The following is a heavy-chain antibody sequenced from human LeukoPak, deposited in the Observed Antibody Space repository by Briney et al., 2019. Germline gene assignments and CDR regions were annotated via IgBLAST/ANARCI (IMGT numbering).Heavy chain of an antibody. CDR2: MSYDGTTY. J-gene: IGHJ4*02. Sequence: PGGSLRLSCAASGFTFSSYAMHWVRQAPGKGLEWVATMSYDGTTYNYADSVKGRFTVSRDNSKNTLDLQMDSLRPDDTAIYYCARDCLAIQSWIGAADYWGQGTLVTVSS. CDR3: ARDCLAIQSWIGAADY. CDR1: GFTFSSYA. D-gene: IGHD3-10*01. V-gene: IGHV3-30*04.